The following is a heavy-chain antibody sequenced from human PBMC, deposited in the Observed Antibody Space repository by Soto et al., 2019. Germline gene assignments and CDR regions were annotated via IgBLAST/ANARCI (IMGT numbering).Heavy chain of an antibody. V-gene: IGHV2-5*02. CDR1: GFSLTTTSMG. CDR2: IYWDDDQ. Sequence: QITLQESGPPLVRPAQTLTLTCAFSGFSLTTTSMGLSWIRHPPGKALEWLELIYWDDDQRYSPSLKDRLTISKDTSRSRVVLTISNMNPEDTGTYFCAQAGGYCLLSFDPWGPGTLVTVSS. CDR3: AQAGGYCLLSFDP. J-gene: IGHJ5*02. D-gene: IGHD6-25*01.